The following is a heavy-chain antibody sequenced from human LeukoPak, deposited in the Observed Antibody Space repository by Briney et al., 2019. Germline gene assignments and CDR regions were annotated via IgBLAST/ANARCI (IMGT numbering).Heavy chain of an antibody. Sequence: PSETLSLTCAVYGGSFSGYYWRWVRQPPGKGLEWIGEISHSGSTNYNPSIKSRVTISIDTSKNQFSLRLSSVTAADTAVYYCARVSYNWEKYYSFGMDVWGQGSTVTVSS. D-gene: IGHD1-1*01. CDR3: ARVSYNWEKYYSFGMDV. V-gene: IGHV4-34*01. J-gene: IGHJ6*02. CDR1: GGSFSGYY. CDR2: ISHSGST.